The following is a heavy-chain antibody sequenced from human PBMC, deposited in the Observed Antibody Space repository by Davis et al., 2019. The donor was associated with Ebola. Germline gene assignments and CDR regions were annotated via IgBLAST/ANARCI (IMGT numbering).Heavy chain of an antibody. CDR1: GFTFSSYG. CDR3: AKDRKANGYSFRYYFDY. J-gene: IGHJ4*02. V-gene: IGHV3-30*18. CDR2: ISYDGSNK. Sequence: GGSLRLSCAASGFTFSSYGMHWVRQAPGKGLEWVAVISYDGSNKYYADSVKGRFTISRDNSKNTLYLQMNSLRAEDTAVYYCAKDRKANGYSFRYYFDYWGQGTLVTVSS. D-gene: IGHD5-18*01.